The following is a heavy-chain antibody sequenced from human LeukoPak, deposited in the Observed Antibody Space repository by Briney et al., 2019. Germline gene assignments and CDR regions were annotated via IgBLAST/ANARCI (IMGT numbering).Heavy chain of an antibody. V-gene: IGHV1-18*01. CDR1: GYTFSTYV. CDR3: ARDGYFDY. J-gene: IGHJ4*02. Sequence: ASVKVSCKASGYTFSTYVISWVRQAPGQGLEWKGWINAYNGNTKYAQKLQGRVTMTADTSTTTAYMELRSLRSDDTAVYYCARDGYFDYWGQGTLVTVSA. CDR2: INAYNGNT.